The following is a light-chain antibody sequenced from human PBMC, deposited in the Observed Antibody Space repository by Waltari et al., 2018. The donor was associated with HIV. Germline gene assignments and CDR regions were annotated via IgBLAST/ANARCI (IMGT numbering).Light chain of an antibody. CDR3: ASWDDSLSAWL. CDR2: RNN. J-gene: IGLJ3*02. CDR1: SSNIGSNY. V-gene: IGLV1-47*01. Sequence: QTVLTQPPSASETPGRTITISCSGSSSNIGSNYVYWYVQPQHTAPNLLIYRNNQRPEGLPGRFSGSKSGTSASLAISDRQSDDDAEYYCASWDDSLSAWLFGGGTKLTVL.